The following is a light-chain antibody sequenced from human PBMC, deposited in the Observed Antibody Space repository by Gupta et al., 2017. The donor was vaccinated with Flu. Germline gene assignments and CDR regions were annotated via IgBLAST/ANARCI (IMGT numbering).Light chain of an antibody. J-gene: IGKJ4*01. CDR1: QSVLYSSNNKNY. Sequence: DFVMTQSPDSLAVSLGERATINCKSSQSVLYSSNNKNYLAWYQQKPGQPPKLLIDWASTRESGVPDRFSGSGSGTDFTLTISSLQAEDVAAYYCQQYYSTPLTFGGGTKVEIK. CDR2: WAS. CDR3: QQYYSTPLT. V-gene: IGKV4-1*01.